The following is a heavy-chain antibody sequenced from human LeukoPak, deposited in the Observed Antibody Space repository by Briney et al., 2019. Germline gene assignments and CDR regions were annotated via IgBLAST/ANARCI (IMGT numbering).Heavy chain of an antibody. J-gene: IGHJ4*02. Sequence: GGSLRLSCAASGFTVSSNYMAWVRRAPEKGLEWLSIMFSGGNTYYADSVEGRFTISRDNSRNMLYLQMSSLRAEDTALYYCARGRDSSTFFDYWGQGTLVTVSS. CDR3: ARGRDSSTFFDY. CDR1: GFTVSSNY. D-gene: IGHD6-13*01. V-gene: IGHV3-53*01. CDR2: MFSGGNT.